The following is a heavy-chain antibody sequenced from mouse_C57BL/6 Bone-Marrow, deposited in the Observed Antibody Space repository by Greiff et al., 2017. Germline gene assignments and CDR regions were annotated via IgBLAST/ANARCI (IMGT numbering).Heavy chain of an antibody. CDR1: GYTFTSYG. J-gene: IGHJ3*01. CDR2: IYPRSGNT. Sequence: VQLQQSGAELARPGASVKLSCKASGYTFTSYGISWVKQRTGQGLEWIGEIYPRSGNTYYNEKFKGKATLTADKSSSTEYMELGSLTSEDSAIYFCARDWWFAYWGQGTLVTVSA. V-gene: IGHV1-81*01. CDR3: ARDWWFAY.